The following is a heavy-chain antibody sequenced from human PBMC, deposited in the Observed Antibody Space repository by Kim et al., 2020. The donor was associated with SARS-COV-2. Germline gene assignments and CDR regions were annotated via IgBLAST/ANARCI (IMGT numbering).Heavy chain of an antibody. J-gene: IGHJ4*02. CDR3: ARASDSSGYSYYFDY. D-gene: IGHD3-22*01. Sequence: QKFQGRVTITADESTSTAYMELSSLRSEDTAVYYCARASDSSGYSYYFDYWGQGTLVTVSS. V-gene: IGHV1-69*01.